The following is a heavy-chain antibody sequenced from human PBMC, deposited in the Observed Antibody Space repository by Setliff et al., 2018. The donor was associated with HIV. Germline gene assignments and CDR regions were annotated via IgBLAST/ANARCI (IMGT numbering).Heavy chain of an antibody. CDR3: ARQGNLVVVTSFDY. Sequence: SETLSLTCTVSGGSITSGHYYWGWIRQPPGKGLEWIGNILDGQITFFNPSLKSRGTISVDPSKNQFSLRLNSVTAADTAVYYCARQGNLVVVTSFDYWGQGALVTVSS. J-gene: IGHJ4*02. V-gene: IGHV4-39*07. CDR2: ILDGQIT. D-gene: IGHD2-21*02. CDR1: GGSITSGHYY.